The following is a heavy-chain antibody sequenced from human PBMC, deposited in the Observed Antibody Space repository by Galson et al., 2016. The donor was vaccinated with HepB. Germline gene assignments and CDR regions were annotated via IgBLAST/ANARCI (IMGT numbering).Heavy chain of an antibody. CDR1: GLTFSDYW. D-gene: IGHD1-26*01. V-gene: IGHV3-7*01. CDR3: ARGWRTYYRYFEH. J-gene: IGHJ1*01. Sequence: SLRLSCAVSGLTFSDYWMSWVRQAPGTGLEWVANINQDGSETYYLDSVKGRFTISRDNAKNSLYLQMNSLRGEDTAVYYCARGWRTYYRYFEHWGQGALVSVSS. CDR2: INQDGSET.